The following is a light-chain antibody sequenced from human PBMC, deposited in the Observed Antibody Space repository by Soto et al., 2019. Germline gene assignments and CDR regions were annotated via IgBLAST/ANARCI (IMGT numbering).Light chain of an antibody. CDR1: QGIRND. CDR3: LHDYNDSGN. Sequence: AIQLTQFPSSLSASVGDRVTITCRASQGIRNDLSWYQQKSRKAPKLLIFGASTLQSGVPSRFSGSGSGTDFTLTISRLQPEDFATYYCLHDYNDSGNFGQVTKLDIK. V-gene: IGKV1-6*01. CDR2: GAS. J-gene: IGKJ2*02.